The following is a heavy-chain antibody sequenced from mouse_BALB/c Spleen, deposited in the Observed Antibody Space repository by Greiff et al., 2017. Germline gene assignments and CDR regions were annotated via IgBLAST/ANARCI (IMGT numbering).Heavy chain of an antibody. CDR3: AREGLRHYAMDY. J-gene: IGHJ4*01. CDR1: GFTFSSYA. CDR2: ISSGGSYT. Sequence: EVQVVESGGGLVKPGGSLKLSCAASGFTFSSYAMSWVRQSPEKRLEWVAEISSGGSYTYYPDTVTGRFTISRDNAKNTLYLEMSSLRSEDTAMYYCAREGLRHYAMDYWGQGTSVTVSS. D-gene: IGHD2-4*01. V-gene: IGHV5-9-4*01.